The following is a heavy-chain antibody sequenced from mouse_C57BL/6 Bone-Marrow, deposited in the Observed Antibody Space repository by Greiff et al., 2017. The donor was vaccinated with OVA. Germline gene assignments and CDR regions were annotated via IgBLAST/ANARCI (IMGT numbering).Heavy chain of an antibody. J-gene: IGHJ2*01. D-gene: IGHD1-1*01. V-gene: IGHV5-9*01. CDR2: ISGGGGNT. CDR1: GFTFSSYT. CDR3: ARQGWFITTVPRYYFDY. Sequence: EVMLVESGGGLVKPGGSLKLSCAASGFTFSSYTMSWVRQTPEKRLEWVATISGGGGNTYYPDSVKGRFTISRDNAKNTLYLQMSSLRSEDTALYYCARQGWFITTVPRYYFDYWGQGTTLTVSS.